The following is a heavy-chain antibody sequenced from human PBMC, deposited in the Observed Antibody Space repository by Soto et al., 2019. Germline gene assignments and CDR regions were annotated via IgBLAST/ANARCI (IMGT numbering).Heavy chain of an antibody. Sequence: SETLSLTCTVSGGSISSSSYYWGWIRQPPGKGLEWIGSIYYSGSTYYNPSLKSRVTISVDTSKNQFSLKLSSVTAADTAVYYCASLRGDCSSTSCPNCFDPWGQGTLVTVSS. CDR3: ASLRGDCSSTSCPNCFDP. V-gene: IGHV4-39*01. J-gene: IGHJ5*02. CDR2: IYYSGST. CDR1: GGSISSSSYY. D-gene: IGHD2-2*01.